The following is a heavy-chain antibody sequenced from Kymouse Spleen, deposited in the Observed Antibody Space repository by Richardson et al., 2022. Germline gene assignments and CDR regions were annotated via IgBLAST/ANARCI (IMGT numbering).Heavy chain of an antibody. CDR3: ARDITGTTGFDY. D-gene: IGHD1-7*01. CDR2: IGTAGDT. CDR1: GFTFSSYD. J-gene: IGHJ4*02. V-gene: IGHV3-13*01. Sequence: EVQLVESGGGLVQPGGSLRLSCAASGFTFSSYDMHWVRQATGKGLEWVSAIGTAGDTYYPGSVKGRFTISRENAKNSLYLQMNSLRAGDTAVYYCARDITGTTGFDYWGQGTLVTVSS.